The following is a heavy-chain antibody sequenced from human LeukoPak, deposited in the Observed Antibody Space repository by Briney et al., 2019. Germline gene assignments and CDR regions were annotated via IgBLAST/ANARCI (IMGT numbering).Heavy chain of an antibody. CDR1: GYTFTSYY. CDR3: ARGWYYYGMDV. J-gene: IGHJ6*02. V-gene: IGHV1-46*01. Sequence: GASVKVSCKASGYTFTSYYMHWVRQAPGQGLEWMGIINPSGGSTSYAQKFQGRVTMTRNTSISTAYMELSSLRSEDTAVYYCARGWYYYGMDVWGQGTTVTVSS. CDR2: INPSGGST.